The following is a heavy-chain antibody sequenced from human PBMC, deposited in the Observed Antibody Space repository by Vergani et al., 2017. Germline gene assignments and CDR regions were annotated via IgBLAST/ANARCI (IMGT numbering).Heavy chain of an antibody. CDR3: ARRARGDSGGYPYYYYYGMDV. J-gene: IGHJ6*02. D-gene: IGHD3-22*01. V-gene: IGHV1-69*01. CDR2: INPIFGTA. Sequence: QVQLVQSGAEVKKPGASVKVSCKASGYTFTGYYMHWVRQAPGQGLEWMGWINPIFGTANYAQKFQGRVTITADESTSTAYMELSSLRSEDTAVYYCARRARGDSGGYPYYYYYGMDVWGQGTTVTVSS. CDR1: GYTFTGYY.